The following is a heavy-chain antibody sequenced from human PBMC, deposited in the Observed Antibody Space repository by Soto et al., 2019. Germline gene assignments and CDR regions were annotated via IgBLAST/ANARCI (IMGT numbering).Heavy chain of an antibody. CDR3: TREAGGYYHDY. Sequence: QVQLVQSGAEVKKPGASVKVSCKASGYTFTGYHIQWVRQAPGQGLEWMGWINPNSGGTNYAQKFQGRVTMTKDSSISTAYIEVNRLRSDDTAVYYCTREAGGYYHDYWGQGTLVTVSS. CDR1: GYTFTGYH. D-gene: IGHD3-22*01. V-gene: IGHV1-2*02. J-gene: IGHJ4*02. CDR2: INPNSGGT.